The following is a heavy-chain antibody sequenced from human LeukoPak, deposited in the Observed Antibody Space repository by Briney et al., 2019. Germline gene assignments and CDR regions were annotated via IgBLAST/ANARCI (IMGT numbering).Heavy chain of an antibody. Sequence: SETLSLTCAVYGGSFSGYYWSWIRQPPGKGLEWIGEINHSGSTNYNPSLKSRVTISVDTSKNQFSLKLSSVTAADTAVYYCASYGPGGSGWYGRYYFDYWGQGTLVTVSS. CDR2: INHSGST. CDR1: GGSFSGYY. J-gene: IGHJ4*02. D-gene: IGHD6-19*01. V-gene: IGHV4-34*01. CDR3: ASYGPGGSGWYGRYYFDY.